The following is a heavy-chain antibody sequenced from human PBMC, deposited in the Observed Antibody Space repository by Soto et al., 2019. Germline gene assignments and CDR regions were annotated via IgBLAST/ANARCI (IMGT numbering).Heavy chain of an antibody. CDR3: TRVGGYYGDYPNFDY. Sequence: PSETLSLTCTVSGSSISPFYWSWIRQPPGEGLEWIGYIYYTGSTKYDPSLKSRVTLSLGTSRNQLSLKLSSVTAADTAVYFCTRVGGYYGDYPNFDYWGPGTLVTVSS. D-gene: IGHD4-17*01. J-gene: IGHJ4*02. V-gene: IGHV4-59*01. CDR1: GSSISPFY. CDR2: IYYTGST.